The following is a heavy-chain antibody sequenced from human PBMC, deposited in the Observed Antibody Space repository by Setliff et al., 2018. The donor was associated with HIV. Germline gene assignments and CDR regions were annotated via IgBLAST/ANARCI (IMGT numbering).Heavy chain of an antibody. CDR2: VDYTGST. CDR3: ARQGNIVVVTSFDY. V-gene: IGHV4-39*07. D-gene: IGHD2-21*02. Sequence: KPSETLSLTCTVSGGSISTSNYYWGWVRQPPGKGLEWVGNVDYTGSTYYNPSLKSRVTISVDTSKNQFSLRLNSGTAADTAVYYCARQGNIVVVTSFDYWGQGTLVTVSS. J-gene: IGHJ4*02. CDR1: GGSISTSNYY.